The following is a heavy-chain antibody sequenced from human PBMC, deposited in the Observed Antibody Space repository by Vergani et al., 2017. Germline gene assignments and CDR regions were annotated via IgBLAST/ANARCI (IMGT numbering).Heavy chain of an antibody. CDR1: GFTFSNSA. J-gene: IGHJ4*02. V-gene: IGHV3-23*01. CDR3: AKDRGKTGLVFDY. D-gene: IGHD2-2*01. CDR2: ISGSGGST. Sequence: EVHLLESGGGQVEAGGSLRLSCVASGFTFSNSAMSWVRQAPGKGLEWVSGISGSGGSTYYADSVKGRFTISRDNSKNTLYLYMNSLRAEDTAVYYCAKDRGKTGLVFDYWGQGTLVTVSS.